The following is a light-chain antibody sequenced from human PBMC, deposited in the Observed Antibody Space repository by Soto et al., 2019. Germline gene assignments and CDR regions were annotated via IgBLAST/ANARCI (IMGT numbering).Light chain of an antibody. CDR1: QSVGNNY. V-gene: IGKV3-20*01. CDR2: DAS. Sequence: EIVLTQSPGTLSLSPGKRATLSCRASQSVGNNYLAWYQQKPGQAPRLLIYDASSSATGIPDRFSGSGSGTDFTLTISRLEPEDFAVYYCHQYAGSPLTFGGGTRVE. CDR3: HQYAGSPLT. J-gene: IGKJ4*01.